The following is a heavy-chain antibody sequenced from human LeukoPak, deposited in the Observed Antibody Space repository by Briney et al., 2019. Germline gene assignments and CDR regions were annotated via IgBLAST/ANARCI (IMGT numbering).Heavy chain of an antibody. J-gene: IGHJ6*03. CDR3: ARDFSSSSTVYYYYYMDV. D-gene: IGHD6-6*01. CDR1: GGSFSGYY. CDR2: INHSGNS. V-gene: IGHV4-34*01. Sequence: SETLSLTCAVSGGSFSGYYWTWFRQPPGKGLEWVGQINHSGNSNYNTSLMSRVSVSIDTSNNQFSLKLHSVTAADTAVYYCARDFSSSSTVYYYYYMDVWGKGTTVTVSS.